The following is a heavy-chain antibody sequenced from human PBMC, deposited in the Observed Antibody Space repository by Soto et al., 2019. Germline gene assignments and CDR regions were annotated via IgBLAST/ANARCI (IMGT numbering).Heavy chain of an antibody. D-gene: IGHD2-2*01. J-gene: IGHJ3*02. CDR3: ARGRDIVVVPAAMVAFDI. CDR1: GFTFGDYG. V-gene: IGHV3-20*04. CDR2: INWNGGST. Sequence: GESLKISCAASGFTFGDYGMSWVRQAPGKGLEWVSGINWNGGSTGYADSVKGRFTISRDNAKNSLYLQMNSLRAEDTALYYCARGRDIVVVPAAMVAFDIWGQGTMVTVSS.